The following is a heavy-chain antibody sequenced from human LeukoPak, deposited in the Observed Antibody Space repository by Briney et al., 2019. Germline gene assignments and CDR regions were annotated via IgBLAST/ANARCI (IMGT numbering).Heavy chain of an antibody. V-gene: IGHV3-7*01. J-gene: IGHJ4*02. CDR1: GFTFSSYW. CDR3: ARDPDY. Sequence: PGGSLRLSCVASGFTFSSYWMSWVRQAPGKGLEWVANIRQDGSEKYYVDSVKGRFTISRDNAKNSLYLQMNSLRAEDTAVYYCARDPDYWGQGTLVTVSS. CDR2: IRQDGSEK.